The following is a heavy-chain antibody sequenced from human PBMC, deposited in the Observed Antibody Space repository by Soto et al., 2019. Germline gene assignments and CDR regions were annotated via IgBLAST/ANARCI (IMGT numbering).Heavy chain of an antibody. Sequence: GGALRLSCAASGFTFSNAWMSWVRQAPGKGLEWVGRIKSKTDGGTTDYAAPVKGRFTISRDDSKNTLYLQMNSLKTEDTAVYYCTTGIGYGPFDYWGQGTLVTVSS. CDR1: GFTFSNAW. V-gene: IGHV3-15*01. J-gene: IGHJ4*02. CDR2: IKSKTDGGTT. D-gene: IGHD6-13*01. CDR3: TTGIGYGPFDY.